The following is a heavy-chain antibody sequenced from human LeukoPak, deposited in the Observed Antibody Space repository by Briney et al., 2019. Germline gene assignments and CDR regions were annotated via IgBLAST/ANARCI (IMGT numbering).Heavy chain of an antibody. D-gene: IGHD1-1*01. CDR2: INSDGSST. J-gene: IGHJ4*02. CDR3: AKSRSGSANWALQIFDN. CDR1: GFTFSSYW. V-gene: IGHV3-74*01. Sequence: GGSLRLSCAASGFTFSSYWMHWVRHAPGKGLVWVSRINSDGSSTSYADSVKGRFTISRDNAKNTLYLQMNSLRAEDTAVYFCAKSRSGSANWALQIFDNWGQGTLVTVSS.